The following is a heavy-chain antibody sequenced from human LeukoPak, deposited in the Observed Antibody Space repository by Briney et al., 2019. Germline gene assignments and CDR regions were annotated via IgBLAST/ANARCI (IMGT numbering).Heavy chain of an antibody. CDR1: GFTFSSYA. CDR3: VKSSSWYVNWFDP. CDR2: ISSNGGST. D-gene: IGHD6-13*01. Sequence: GGSLRLSCSASGFTFSSYAMGWVRQAPGKGLECVSAISSNGGSTYYADSVKGRFTISRDNSKNTLYLQMSSLRAEDTAVYYCVKSSSWYVNWFDPWGQGALVTVSS. J-gene: IGHJ5*02. V-gene: IGHV3-64D*06.